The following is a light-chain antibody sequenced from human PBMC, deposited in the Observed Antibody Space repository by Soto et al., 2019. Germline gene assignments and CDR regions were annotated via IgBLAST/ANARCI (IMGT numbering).Light chain of an antibody. CDR3: QQRSAWPQIT. Sequence: EIVMTQSPGTLSLSPGERATLSCRASQSVSSRLAWYQQKPGQPPRLLIYDASNRATGIPARFSGSGSGTDFTLTISSLDPEDFAVDYCQQRSAWPQITFGQGTRLEIK. CDR2: DAS. V-gene: IGKV3-11*01. J-gene: IGKJ5*01. CDR1: QSVSSR.